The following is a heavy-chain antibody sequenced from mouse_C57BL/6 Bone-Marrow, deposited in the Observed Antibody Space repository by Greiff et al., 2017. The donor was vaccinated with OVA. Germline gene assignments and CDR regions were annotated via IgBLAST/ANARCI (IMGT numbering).Heavy chain of an antibody. D-gene: IGHD2-10*01. CDR2: INPYNGGT. CDR1: GYTFTDYY. J-gene: IGHJ2*01. CDR3: ARETYYGNLGY. Sequence: VHVKQSGPVLVKPGASVKMSCKASGYTFTDYYMNWVKQSHGKSLEWIGVINPYNGGTSYNQKFKGKATLTVDKSSSTAYMELNSLTSEDSAVYYCARETYYGNLGYWGQGTTLTVSS. V-gene: IGHV1-19*01.